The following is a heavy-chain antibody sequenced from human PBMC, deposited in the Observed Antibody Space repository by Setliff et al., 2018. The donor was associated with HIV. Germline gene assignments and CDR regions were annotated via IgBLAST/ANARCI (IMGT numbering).Heavy chain of an antibody. V-gene: IGHV4-59*01. Sequence: SETLSLTCTVSGGSISSYYWSWIRQPPGKGLEWIGYIYYSGSTNYNPSLKSRVTISVDTSKNQFSLKLSSVTAADTAVYYCARGSRGYSYAYYYYYMDVWGKGTAVTVS. D-gene: IGHD5-18*01. CDR3: ARGSRGYSYAYYYYYMDV. CDR2: IYYSGST. CDR1: GGSISSYY. J-gene: IGHJ6*03.